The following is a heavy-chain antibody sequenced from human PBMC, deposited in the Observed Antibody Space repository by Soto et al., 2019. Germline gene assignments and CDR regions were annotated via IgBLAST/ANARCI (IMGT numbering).Heavy chain of an antibody. CDR3: ARQRAWNDAFDF. Sequence: LKISCKGSGYSFTNYWIGWVRQMPGKGLEWMGLIYPADSDTRYSASFQGQVTFSADKSLNTAYLQWNSLKTSDTAIYYCARQRAWNDAFDFWGQGILVTVSS. CDR1: GYSFTNYW. D-gene: IGHD1-1*01. V-gene: IGHV5-51*01. CDR2: IYPADSDT. J-gene: IGHJ4*02.